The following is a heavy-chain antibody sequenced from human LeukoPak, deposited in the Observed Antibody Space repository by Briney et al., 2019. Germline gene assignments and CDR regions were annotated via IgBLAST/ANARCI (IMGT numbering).Heavy chain of an antibody. D-gene: IGHD2-8*01. J-gene: IGHJ4*02. CDR2: ISWNSGSI. CDR1: GFTFDDYA. V-gene: IGHV3-9*01. Sequence: PGGSLRLSCAASGFTFDDYAMHWVRQAPGKGLEWVSGISWNSGSIGYADSVKGRFTISRDNAKNSLYLQMNSLRAEDTALYYCAKDSMYDSTGYFDYWGQGTLVTVS. CDR3: AKDSMYDSTGYFDY.